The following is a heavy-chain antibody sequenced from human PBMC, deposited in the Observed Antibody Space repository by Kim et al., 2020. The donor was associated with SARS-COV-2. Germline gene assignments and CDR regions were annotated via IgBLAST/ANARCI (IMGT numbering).Heavy chain of an antibody. CDR3: ARGDVFDWLLFLDY. CDR1: GGSFSGYY. V-gene: IGHV4-34*01. J-gene: IGHJ4*02. Sequence: SETLSLTCAVYGGSFSGYYWSWIRQPPGKGLEWIGEINHSGSTNYNPSLKSRVTISVDTSKNQFSLKLSSVTAADTAVYYCARGDVFDWLLFLDYWGQGT. CDR2: INHSGST. D-gene: IGHD3-9*01.